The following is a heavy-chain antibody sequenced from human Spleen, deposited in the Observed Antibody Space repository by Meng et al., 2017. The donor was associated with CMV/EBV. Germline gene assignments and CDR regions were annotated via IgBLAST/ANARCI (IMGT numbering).Heavy chain of an antibody. Sequence: GHTFSDYDMHWVRQAPGKGPEWVGMIKHHGANKYYAHYVKGRFTISRDNSRNTLNLEMNSLGPEDTAVYYCAREDGGTWYALDYWGQGTRVTVSS. CDR1: GHTFSDYD. CDR3: AREDGGTWYALDY. J-gene: IGHJ4*02. D-gene: IGHD6-13*01. CDR2: IKHHGANK. V-gene: IGHV3-30*04.